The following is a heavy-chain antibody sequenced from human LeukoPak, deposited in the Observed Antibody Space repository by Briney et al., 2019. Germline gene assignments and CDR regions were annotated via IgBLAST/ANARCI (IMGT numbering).Heavy chain of an antibody. D-gene: IGHD3-22*01. V-gene: IGHV4-39*01. CDR2: IYYSGST. Sequence: SETLSLTCTVSGGSISSYYWGWIRQPPGKGLEWIGSIYYSGSTYYNPSLKSRVTISVDTSKNQFSLKLSSVTAADTAVYYCARLDSSGYITSYWGQGTLVTVSS. CDR3: ARLDSSGYITSY. J-gene: IGHJ4*02. CDR1: GGSISSYY.